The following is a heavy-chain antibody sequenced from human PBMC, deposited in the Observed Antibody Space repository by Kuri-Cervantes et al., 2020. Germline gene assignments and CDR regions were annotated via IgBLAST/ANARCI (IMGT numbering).Heavy chain of an antibody. CDR3: ARFRTGDKEGEVG. Sequence: SVNVSCKASGYTFTGYYMHWVRQAPGQGLEWMGGIIPIFGTANYAQKFQGRVTITTDESTSTAYMELSSLRSEDTAVYYCARFRTGDKEGEVGWGQGTLVTVSS. J-gene: IGHJ4*02. CDR1: GYTFTGYY. D-gene: IGHD7-27*01. CDR2: IIPIFGTA. V-gene: IGHV1-69*05.